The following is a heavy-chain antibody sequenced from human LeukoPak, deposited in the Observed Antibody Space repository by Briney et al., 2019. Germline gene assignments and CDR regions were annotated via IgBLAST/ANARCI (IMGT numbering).Heavy chain of an antibody. V-gene: IGHV3-23*01. CDR3: ARGSGYPTYYFDY. CDR1: GFTFSNYG. Sequence: GGSLRLSCAASGFTFSNYGMSWVRQAPGKGLEWVSVISGSGGSTYYADSVKGRFTISRDNSKNTLYLQMNSLRAEDTAVYYCARGSGYPTYYFDYWGQGTLVTVSS. J-gene: IGHJ4*02. CDR2: ISGSGGST. D-gene: IGHD5-12*01.